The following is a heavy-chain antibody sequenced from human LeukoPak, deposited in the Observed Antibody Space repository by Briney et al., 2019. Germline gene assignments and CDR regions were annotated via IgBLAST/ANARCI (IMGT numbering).Heavy chain of an antibody. CDR2: INHSGST. CDR1: GGSFSGYY. J-gene: IGHJ4*02. CDR3: ARGRIFERIAAAGTPDY. Sequence: SETLSLTCAVYGGSFSGYYWSWIRQPPGKGLEWIGEINHSGSTNYNPSLKSRVTISVDTSKNQFSLKLSSVTAADTAVYYCARGRIFERIAAAGTPDYWGQGTLVTVSS. D-gene: IGHD6-13*01. V-gene: IGHV4-34*01.